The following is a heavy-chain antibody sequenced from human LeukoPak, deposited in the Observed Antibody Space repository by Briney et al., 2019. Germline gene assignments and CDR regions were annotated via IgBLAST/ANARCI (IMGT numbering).Heavy chain of an antibody. CDR2: IIPILGTA. CDR1: GGTFSSYA. CDR3: ARDELGYCSGGSCYSARLPDY. J-gene: IGHJ4*02. V-gene: IGHV1-69*10. D-gene: IGHD2-15*01. Sequence: ASVKVSSKASGGTFSSYAISWVRQAPGQGLEWMGGIIPILGTANYAQKFQGRVTITADKSTSTAYMELSSLRSEDTAVYYCARDELGYCSGGSCYSARLPDYWGQGTLVTVSS.